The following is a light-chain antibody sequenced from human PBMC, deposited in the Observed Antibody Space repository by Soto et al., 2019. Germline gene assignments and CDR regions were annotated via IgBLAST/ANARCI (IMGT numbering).Light chain of an antibody. V-gene: IGKV1-13*02. CDR3: QQYYSYSWT. CDR1: QGIATG. J-gene: IGKJ1*01. CDR2: AAS. Sequence: IQLTQSPSSLSASIRDTVSITCRASQGIATGLAWYQQKPGAPPRLLIYAASTLQSGVPSRFSGSGSGTDFTLTISCLQSEDFATYYCQQYYSYSWTFGQGTKVDIK.